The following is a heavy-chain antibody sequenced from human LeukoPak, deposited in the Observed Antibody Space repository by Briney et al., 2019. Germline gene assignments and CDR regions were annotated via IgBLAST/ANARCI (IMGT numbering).Heavy chain of an antibody. CDR3: ARGLYYDSSGHYYGWFDP. J-gene: IGHJ5*02. V-gene: IGHV4-61*02. Sequence: SQTLSLTCTVSGGSISSGNYYWGWIRQPAGKGLEWIGRIYTSGSTNYNPSLKSRVTILVDTSKNQFSLKLSSVTAADTAVYYCARGLYYDSSGHYYGWFDPWGQGTLVTVSS. CDR2: IYTSGST. D-gene: IGHD3-22*01. CDR1: GGSISSGNYY.